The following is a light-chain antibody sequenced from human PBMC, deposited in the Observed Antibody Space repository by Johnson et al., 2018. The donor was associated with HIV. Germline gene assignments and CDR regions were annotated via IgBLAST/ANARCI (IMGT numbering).Light chain of an antibody. CDR1: SSNIGNNY. Sequence: QSVLTQPPSVSAAPGQKVTISCSGSSSNIGNNYVSWYQQLPGTAPKLLIYDNNKRPSGIRDRFSGSKSGTSATLGITGLQTGDEADYYCGTWDSSLSAGGNVFGTGTKVTVL. J-gene: IGLJ1*01. CDR3: GTWDSSLSAGGNV. V-gene: IGLV1-51*01. CDR2: DNN.